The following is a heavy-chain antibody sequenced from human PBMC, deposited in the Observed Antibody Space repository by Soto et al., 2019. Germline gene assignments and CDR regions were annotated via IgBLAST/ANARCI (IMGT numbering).Heavy chain of an antibody. J-gene: IGHJ6*02. CDR3: ASDIVVVPAADPLACYYYYGMDV. D-gene: IGHD2-2*01. Sequence: ASVKVSCKASGGTFSSYAISWVRQAPGQGLEWMGGIIPIFGTANYAQKFQGRVTITADESTSTAYMELSSLRSEDTAVYYCASDIVVVPAADPLACYYYYGMDVWGQGTTVTVSS. CDR1: GGTFSSYA. CDR2: IIPIFGTA. V-gene: IGHV1-69*13.